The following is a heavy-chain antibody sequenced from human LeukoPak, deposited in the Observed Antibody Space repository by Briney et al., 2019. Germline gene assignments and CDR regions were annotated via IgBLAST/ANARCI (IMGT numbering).Heavy chain of an antibody. Sequence: GGSLRLSCAASGFTFSSYWMSWVRQAPGKGLEWVANIKQDGSEKYYADSVKGRFTISRDNSKNTLYLQMNSLRAEDTAVYYCAKVRSVGYSYGVPDYWGQGTLVTVSS. V-gene: IGHV3-7*01. CDR2: IKQDGSEK. D-gene: IGHD5-18*01. CDR3: AKVRSVGYSYGVPDY. CDR1: GFTFSSYW. J-gene: IGHJ4*02.